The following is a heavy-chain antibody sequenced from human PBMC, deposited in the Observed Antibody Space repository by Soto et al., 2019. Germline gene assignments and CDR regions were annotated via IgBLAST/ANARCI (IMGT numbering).Heavy chain of an antibody. J-gene: IGHJ5*02. CDR3: ARAGGSYRMANH. CDR1: GFTFSDHY. V-gene: IGHV3-72*01. CDR2: TRNKANSYTT. D-gene: IGHD1-26*01. Sequence: PGGSLRLSCAASGFTFSDHYMDWVRQAPGKGLEWVGRTRNKANSYTTEYAASVKGRFTISRDDSENSVSLQMNSLKTEDTAVHYCARAGGSYRMANHWGQGTLVTVSS.